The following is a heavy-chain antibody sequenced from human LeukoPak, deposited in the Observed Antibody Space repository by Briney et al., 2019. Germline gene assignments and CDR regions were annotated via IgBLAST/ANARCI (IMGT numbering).Heavy chain of an antibody. CDR3: ARGYPLSTTAAGTYFQH. V-gene: IGHV1-2*02. D-gene: IGHD6-13*01. J-gene: IGHJ1*01. CDR2: INPNSGGT. CDR1: GYTFSGYY. Sequence: ASVKVSCKASGYTFSGYYMHWVRQAPGQGLEWMGWINPNSGGTNYAQKFQGRVTMTRDTSISTAYMELSRLRSDDTAVYYCARGYPLSTTAAGTYFQHWGQGTLVPVSS.